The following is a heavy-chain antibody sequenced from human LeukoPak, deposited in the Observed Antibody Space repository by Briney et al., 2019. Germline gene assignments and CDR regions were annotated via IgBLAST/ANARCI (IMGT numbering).Heavy chain of an antibody. V-gene: IGHV1-69*01. CDR1: GGTFSSYA. J-gene: IGHJ4*02. CDR3: ARTTYYYDSRGYYQIFDY. Sequence: SVKVSCKASGGTFSSYAISWVRQAPGQGLEWMGGIIPIFGTANYAQKFQGRVTITADESTSTAYMELSSLRSEDTAVYYCARTTYYYDSRGYYQIFDYWGQGTLVTVSS. CDR2: IIPIFGTA. D-gene: IGHD3-22*01.